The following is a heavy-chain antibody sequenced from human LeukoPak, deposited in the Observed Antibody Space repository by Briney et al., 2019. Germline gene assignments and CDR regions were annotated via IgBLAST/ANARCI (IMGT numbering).Heavy chain of an antibody. D-gene: IGHD3-3*01. Sequence: GGSLRLSCAASGFTFSSYGMHWVRQAPGKGLEWVAFIRYDGSNKYYADSVKGRFTISRDNSKNTLYLQMNSLRAEDTAVYYCAKDNGPPSYYDFWSGYMDVWGKGTTVTVSS. J-gene: IGHJ6*03. CDR3: AKDNGPPSYYDFWSGYMDV. V-gene: IGHV3-30*02. CDR2: IRYDGSNK. CDR1: GFTFSSYG.